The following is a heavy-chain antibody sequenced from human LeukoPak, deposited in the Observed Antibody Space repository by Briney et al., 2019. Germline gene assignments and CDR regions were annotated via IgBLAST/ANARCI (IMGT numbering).Heavy chain of an antibody. CDR1: GGTFSSYA. J-gene: IGHJ4*02. V-gene: IGHV1-69*13. Sequence: SVRVSCKASGGTFSSYAISWVRQAPGQGLEWMGGIIPIFGTANYAQKFQGRVTITADESTSTAYMELSSLRSEDTAVYYRAIGKDGYNYYFDYWGQGTLVTVSS. D-gene: IGHD5-24*01. CDR2: IIPIFGTA. CDR3: AIGKDGYNYYFDY.